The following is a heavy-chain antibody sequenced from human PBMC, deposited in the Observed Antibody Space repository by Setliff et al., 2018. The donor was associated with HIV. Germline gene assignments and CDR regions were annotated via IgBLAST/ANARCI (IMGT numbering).Heavy chain of an antibody. CDR3: ARDWGATPHDAFDI. D-gene: IGHD1-26*01. J-gene: IGHJ3*02. V-gene: IGHV4-39*07. CDR1: GDSIDSPSFY. Sequence: SETLSLTCTVSGDSIDSPSFYWGWIRQSPGKGLEWIASIYYRGTTNYNPSLKSRVTISVDTSKNQFSLKLSSVTAADTAVYYCARDWGATPHDAFDIWGQGTMVTVSS. CDR2: IYYRGTT.